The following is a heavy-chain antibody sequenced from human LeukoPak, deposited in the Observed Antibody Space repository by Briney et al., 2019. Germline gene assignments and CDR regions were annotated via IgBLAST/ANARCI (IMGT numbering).Heavy chain of an antibody. J-gene: IGHJ4*02. D-gene: IGHD3-10*01. CDR1: GGSISSGGYY. Sequence: RSSETLSLTCTVSGGSISSGGYYWSWIRQHPGKGLEWIGYIYYSGSTYYNPSLKSRVTISVDTSKNQFSLKLSSVTAADTAVYYCVCGLGSPLSFDYYGSGSYMLSPQSGFDYWGQGTLVTVSS. V-gene: IGHV4-31*03. CDR2: IYYSGST. CDR3: VCGLGSPLSFDYYGSGSYMLSPQSGFDY.